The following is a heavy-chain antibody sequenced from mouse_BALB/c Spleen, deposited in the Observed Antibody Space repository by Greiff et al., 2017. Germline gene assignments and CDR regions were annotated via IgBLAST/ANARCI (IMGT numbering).Heavy chain of an antibody. CDR2: IDPSDSYT. CDR1: GYTFTSYW. Sequence: QVQLQQPGAELVKPGASVKLSCKASGYTFTSYWMHWVKQRPGQGLEWIGEIDPSDSYTNYNQKFKGKATLTVDKSSSTAYMQLSSLTSEDSAVYYCARGGDYWGQGTSVTVAS. CDR3: ARGGDY. V-gene: IGHV1-69*02. J-gene: IGHJ4*01.